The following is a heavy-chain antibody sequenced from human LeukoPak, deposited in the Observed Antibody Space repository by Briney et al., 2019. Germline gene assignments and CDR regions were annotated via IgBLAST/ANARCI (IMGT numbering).Heavy chain of an antibody. V-gene: IGHV1-46*01. CDR1: GYTFTSYY. J-gene: IGHJ4*02. CDR3: ARDSFHFWSGYSTAYYFDY. CDR2: INPSGGST. D-gene: IGHD3-3*02. Sequence: EASVTVSCKASGYTFTSYYMHWVRQAPGQGLEWMGIINPSGGSTSYAQKFQGRVTMTRDTSTSTVYMELSSLRSEDTAVYYCARDSFHFWSGYSTAYYFDYWGQGTLVTVSS.